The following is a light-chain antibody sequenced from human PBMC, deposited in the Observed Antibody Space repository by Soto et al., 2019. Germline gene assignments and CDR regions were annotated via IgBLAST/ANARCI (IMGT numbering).Light chain of an antibody. CDR1: QSVSSN. CDR3: QQYNKWPRT. Sequence: EIVMTQSPAPLSVSPGERATLSCTASQSVSSNLAWYQQKPGQAPRLLIYGASTRATGFPARFSGSGSGTEFTLTISSLQSEDSAVYYCQQYNKWPRTFGQGTKVDI. CDR2: GAS. V-gene: IGKV3-15*01. J-gene: IGKJ1*01.